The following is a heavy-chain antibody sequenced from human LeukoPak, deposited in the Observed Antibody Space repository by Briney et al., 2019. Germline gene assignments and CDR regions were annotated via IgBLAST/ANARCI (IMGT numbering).Heavy chain of an antibody. CDR3: ASSEMATVPPAFDI. V-gene: IGHV1-2*02. Sequence: GASVKVSCKASGYTFTGYYMHWVRQAPGQGLEWMGWINPNSGGTNYAQKFQGRVTMTRDTSISTAYMELSRLRSDDTAVYYCASSEMATVPPAFDIWGQGTMVTVSS. CDR1: GYTFTGYY. CDR2: INPNSGGT. J-gene: IGHJ3*02. D-gene: IGHD5-24*01.